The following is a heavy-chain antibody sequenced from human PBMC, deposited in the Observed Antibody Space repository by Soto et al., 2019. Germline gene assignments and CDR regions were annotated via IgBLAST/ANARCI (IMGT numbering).Heavy chain of an antibody. D-gene: IGHD3-10*01. J-gene: IGHJ4*02. CDR2: INPSTGTT. CDR1: GYTFTNDY. Sequence: QVQLVQSGAEVKKPGASVKVSCKASGYTFTNDYMHWVRQAPGQGLEWMGIINPSTGTTSYAQKFPGRVTITRDTSTSTVHMELSSLRSGATAVYYCARASWDRVPGVNECDYGGQGTVVTVSS. CDR3: ARASWDRVPGVNECDY. V-gene: IGHV1-46*01.